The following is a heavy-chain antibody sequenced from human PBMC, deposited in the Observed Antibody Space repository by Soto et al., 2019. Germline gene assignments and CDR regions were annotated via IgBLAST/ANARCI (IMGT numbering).Heavy chain of an antibody. CDR3: ANLYSSSSWDKHFDY. V-gene: IGHV3-23*01. Sequence: GGSLRLSCAASGFTFSSYAMSWVRQAPGKGLEWVSAISGSGGSTYYADSVKGRFTISRDNSKNTLYLQMNSLRAEDTAVYYCANLYSSSSWDKHFDYWGQGTLVTVSS. D-gene: IGHD6-13*01. J-gene: IGHJ4*02. CDR1: GFTFSSYA. CDR2: ISGSGGST.